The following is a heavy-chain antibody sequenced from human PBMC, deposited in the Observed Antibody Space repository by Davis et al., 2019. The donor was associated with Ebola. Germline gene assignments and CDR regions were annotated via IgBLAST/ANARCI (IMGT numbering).Heavy chain of an antibody. D-gene: IGHD2-15*01. V-gene: IGHV3-30*18. J-gene: IGHJ4*02. CDR1: GFTFSSYG. CDR2: ISYDGSNK. CDR3: AKDGPELVAAFDI. Sequence: PGGSLRLSCAASGFTFSSYGMHWVRQAPGKGLEWVAVISYDGSNKYYADSVKGRFTISRDNSKNTLYLQMNSLRAEDTAVYYCAKDGPELVAAFDIWGQGTLVTVSS.